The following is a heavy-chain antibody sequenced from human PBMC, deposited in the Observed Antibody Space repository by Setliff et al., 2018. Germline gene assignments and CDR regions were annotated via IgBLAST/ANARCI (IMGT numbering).Heavy chain of an antibody. V-gene: IGHV4-38-2*01. CDR2: IFQSGNT. J-gene: IGHJ4*02. CDR3: ARFAGSSWVDY. Sequence: PSETLSLTCAVSGSPIISDYYWVWIRQPPGRGLEWIGSIFQSGNTYYNPSLKSRVTISVDTSKNQFSLRLSSVTAADTAVYYCARFAGSSWVDYWGQGTLVTVSS. D-gene: IGHD6-13*01. CDR1: GSPIISDYY.